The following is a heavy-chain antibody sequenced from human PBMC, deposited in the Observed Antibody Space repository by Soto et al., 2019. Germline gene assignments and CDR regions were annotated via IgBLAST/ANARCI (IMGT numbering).Heavy chain of an antibody. J-gene: IGHJ6*02. CDR3: ARLGNGMDV. Sequence: GESLNISCKGSGYSFAGYWITWVRQKPGKGLEWMGRTDPSDSQTYYSPSFRGHVTISVTKSITTVFLQWSSLRASDTAMYYCARLGNGMDVWGQGTTVTVSS. D-gene: IGHD1-26*01. V-gene: IGHV5-10-1*01. CDR2: TDPSDSQT. CDR1: GYSFAGYW.